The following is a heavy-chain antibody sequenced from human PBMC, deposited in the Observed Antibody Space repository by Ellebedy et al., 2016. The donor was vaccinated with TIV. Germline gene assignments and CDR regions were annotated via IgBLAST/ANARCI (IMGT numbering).Heavy chain of an antibody. D-gene: IGHD2-2*01. J-gene: IGHJ4*02. CDR1: GYTFTSYG. V-gene: IGHV1-18*04. CDR3: ARDWDIVSGPAEHFDY. CDR2: ISTYNGYT. Sequence: AASVKVSCKASGYTFTSYGISWVRQAPGQGLEWMAWISTYNGYTRYAQNFQGRLTLTADTSTSTAYMELRSLRSDDTAVYYCARDWDIVSGPAEHFDYWGQGTLVTVSS.